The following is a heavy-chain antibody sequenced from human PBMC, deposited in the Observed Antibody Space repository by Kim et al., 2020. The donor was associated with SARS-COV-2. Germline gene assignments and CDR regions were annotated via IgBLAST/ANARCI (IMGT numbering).Heavy chain of an antibody. Sequence: ASVKVSCKASGYTFTGYYMHWVRQAPGQGLEWMGWINPNSGGTNYAQKFQGRVTMTRDTSISTAYMELSRLRSDDTAVYYCARVCTFLQRDRATPSRAFDIWGQGTMVTVSS. V-gene: IGHV1-2*02. D-gene: IGHD3-16*01. CDR2: INPNSGGT. CDR3: ARVCTFLQRDRATPSRAFDI. CDR1: GYTFTGYY. J-gene: IGHJ3*02.